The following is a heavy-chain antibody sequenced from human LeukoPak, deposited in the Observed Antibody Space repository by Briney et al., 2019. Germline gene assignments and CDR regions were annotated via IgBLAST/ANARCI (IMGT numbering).Heavy chain of an antibody. V-gene: IGHV2-5*01. D-gene: IGHD5-18*01. CDR2: IYWNDDK. Sequence: TLSLTCTVSGGSIRSYYWSWIRQPPGKALEWLALIYWNDDKRYSPSLKSRLTITKDTSKNQVVLTMTNMDPVDTATYYCAHRGAQLWFGGDYWGQGTLVTVSS. CDR1: GGSIRSYYW. CDR3: AHRGAQLWFGGDY. J-gene: IGHJ4*02.